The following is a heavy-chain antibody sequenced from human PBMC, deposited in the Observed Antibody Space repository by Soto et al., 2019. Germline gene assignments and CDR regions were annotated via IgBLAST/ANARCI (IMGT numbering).Heavy chain of an antibody. Sequence: PSETLSLTCTVSGGSISSGGYYWSWIRQHPGKGLEWIGYIYYSGSTYYNPSLKSRVTISVDTSKNQFSLKLSSVTAADTAVYYCARDRVTMVRGVIITYFDCWGQGTLVTVSS. D-gene: IGHD3-10*01. CDR1: GGSISSGGYY. CDR2: IYYSGST. CDR3: ARDRVTMVRGVIITYFDC. V-gene: IGHV4-31*03. J-gene: IGHJ4*02.